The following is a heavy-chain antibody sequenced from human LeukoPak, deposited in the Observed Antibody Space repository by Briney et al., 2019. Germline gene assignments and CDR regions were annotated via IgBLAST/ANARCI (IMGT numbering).Heavy chain of an antibody. Sequence: SETLSLTCAVYGGSFSGYYWSWIRQPPGKGLEWIGEINHSGSTNYNPSLKSRVTISVDTSKNQFSLKLSSVTTADTAVYYCARQYCSSTSCYFDYWGQGTLVTVSS. CDR2: INHSGST. D-gene: IGHD2-2*01. CDR1: GGSFSGYY. V-gene: IGHV4-34*01. J-gene: IGHJ4*02. CDR3: ARQYCSSTSCYFDY.